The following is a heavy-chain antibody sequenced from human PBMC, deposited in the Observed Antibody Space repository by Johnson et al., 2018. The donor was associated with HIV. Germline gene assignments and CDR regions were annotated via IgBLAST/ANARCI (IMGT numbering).Heavy chain of an antibody. CDR1: GFTFSSYG. J-gene: IGHJ3*02. D-gene: IGHD3-22*01. Sequence: QVQLVESGGGVVQPGGSLRLSCAASGFTFSSYGMHWVRQAPGKGLEWVAVISYDGSNKYYADSVKGRFTISRDNSKNTLYLQMNSLRAEDTAVYYCARENSSGYHDAFDIWGQGTLVTVSS. CDR2: ISYDGSNK. CDR3: ARENSSGYHDAFDI. V-gene: IGHV3-30*19.